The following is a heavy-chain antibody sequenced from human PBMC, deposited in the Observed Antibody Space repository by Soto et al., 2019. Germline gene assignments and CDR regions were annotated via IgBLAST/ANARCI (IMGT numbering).Heavy chain of an antibody. CDR2: ITSDTTI. CDR3: VRDWSSDY. Sequence: QVQLVESGGGLVKPGGSLRLSCAASGFTFSDYYMSWIRQPPGKGLEWVSYITSDTTIYYADSVKGRFTISRDNAKNSLYLQMNSLRAEDTAVYYCVRDWSSDYWGQGTLVTVSS. CDR1: GFTFSDYY. J-gene: IGHJ4*02. V-gene: IGHV3-11*01. D-gene: IGHD2-8*02.